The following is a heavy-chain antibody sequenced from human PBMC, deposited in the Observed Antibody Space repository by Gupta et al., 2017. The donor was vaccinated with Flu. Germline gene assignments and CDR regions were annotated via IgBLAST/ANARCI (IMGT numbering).Heavy chain of an antibody. CDR3: ARAPGIAVAGTPFGAFDI. J-gene: IGHJ3*02. Sequence: MHWVRQAPGQGLEWMGWINPNSGGTNYAQKFQGRVTMTRDTSISTAYMELSRLRSDDTAVYYCARAPGIAVAGTPFGAFDIWGQGTMVTVSS. CDR2: INPNSGGT. V-gene: IGHV1-2*02. D-gene: IGHD6-19*01.